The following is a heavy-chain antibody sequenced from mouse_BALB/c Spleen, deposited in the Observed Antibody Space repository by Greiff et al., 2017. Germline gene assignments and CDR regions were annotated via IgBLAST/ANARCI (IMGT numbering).Heavy chain of an antibody. J-gene: IGHJ3*01. D-gene: IGHD2-3*01. CDR3: ARGDGAWFAY. CDR2: IYPGDGDT. V-gene: IGHV1-82*01. CDR1: GYAFSSSW. Sequence: QVQLQESGPELVKPGASVKISCKASGYAFSSSWMNWVKQRPGQGLEWIGRIYPGDGDTNYNGKFKGKATLTADKSSSTAYMQLSSLTSVDSAVYFCARGDGAWFAYWGQGTLVTVSA.